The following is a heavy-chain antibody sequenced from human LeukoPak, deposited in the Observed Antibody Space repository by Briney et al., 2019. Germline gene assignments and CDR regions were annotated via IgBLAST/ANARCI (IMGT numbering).Heavy chain of an antibody. CDR1: GFTFSIYA. V-gene: IGHV3-23*01. CDR2: ISGSGDST. CDR3: AKIPVSYSSGWSNFDY. D-gene: IGHD6-19*01. Sequence: GGSLRLSCAASGFTFSIYAMSWVRQAPGRGLEWVSGISGSGDSTNYADSVKGRFTSSRDNSKNTLFLQMNMLRAEDTAVYYCAKIPVSYSSGWSNFDYWGQGTLVTVSS. J-gene: IGHJ4*02.